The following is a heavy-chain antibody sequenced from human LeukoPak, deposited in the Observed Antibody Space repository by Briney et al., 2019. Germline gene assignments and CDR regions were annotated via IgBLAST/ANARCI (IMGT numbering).Heavy chain of an antibody. CDR2: LSSSSSSN. CDR1: AFTFSSYG. J-gene: IGHJ4*02. Sequence: GGSLRLSCAASAFTFSSYGMAWVRQAPGKGLEWVSSLSSSSSSNYYADSVKGRFTISRDDAKHSLYLQMNSLRAEDTAVYYCARSGYNYGMRGLDYWGQGTLVTVSS. V-gene: IGHV3-48*04. CDR3: ARSGYNYGMRGLDY. D-gene: IGHD5-18*01.